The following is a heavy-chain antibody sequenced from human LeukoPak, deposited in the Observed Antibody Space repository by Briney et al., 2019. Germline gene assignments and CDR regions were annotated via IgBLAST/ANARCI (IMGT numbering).Heavy chain of an antibody. Sequence: SQTLSLTCTVSGGSISSGDYYWSWIRQPPGTGLEWIGYTYYSGSTYYNPSLKSRVTISVDTSKNQFSLKLSSVTAADTAVYYCAREGYYGSGIADYWGQGTLVTVSS. J-gene: IGHJ4*02. V-gene: IGHV4-30-4*01. CDR1: GGSISSGDYY. CDR3: AREGYYGSGIADY. D-gene: IGHD3-10*01. CDR2: TYYSGST.